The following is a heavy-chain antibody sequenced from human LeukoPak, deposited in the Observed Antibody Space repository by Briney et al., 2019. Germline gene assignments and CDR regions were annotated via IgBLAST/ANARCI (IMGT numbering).Heavy chain of an antibody. D-gene: IGHD3-22*01. CDR1: GYSFTSYW. CDR3: AREDGYVSQYFQH. CDR2: IYPGDSDT. V-gene: IGHV5-51*01. J-gene: IGHJ1*01. Sequence: GESLKISCKGSGYSFTSYWIGWVRQMPGKGLGWMGIIYPGDSDTRYSPSFQGQVAISADKSISTAYLQWSSLKASDTAMYYCAREDGYVSQYFQHWGQGTLVTVSS.